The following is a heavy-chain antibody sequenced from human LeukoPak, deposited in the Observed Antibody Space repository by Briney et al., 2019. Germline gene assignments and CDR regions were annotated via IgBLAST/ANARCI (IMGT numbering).Heavy chain of an antibody. CDR3: VRGLSPDY. J-gene: IGHJ4*02. Sequence: GGSLRLSCAASGFTFSTYSMNWVRQAPGKGLEWVSSISSSSDYVHYADSLKGRFPISRDNAKNSLYLQMNSLRAEDTAVYYCVRGLSPDYWGQGTLVTVSS. CDR1: GFTFSTYS. V-gene: IGHV3-21*01. CDR2: ISSSSDYV. D-gene: IGHD3-22*01.